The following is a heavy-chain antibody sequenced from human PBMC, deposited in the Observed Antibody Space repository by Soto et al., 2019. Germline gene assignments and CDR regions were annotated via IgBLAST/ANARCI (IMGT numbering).Heavy chain of an antibody. V-gene: IGHV1-58*01. CDR3: AASYYDSSGYDSEVGGMDV. J-gene: IGHJ6*02. CDR2: IVVGSGNT. CDR1: GFTFSSSA. D-gene: IGHD3-22*01. Sequence: SVEVSCKASGFTFSSSAVQCVRQARGRRLVWIGWIVVGSGNTNYAQKFQERVTVTRDMSTSTAYMELSSLRSEDTAVYYCAASYYDSSGYDSEVGGMDVWG.